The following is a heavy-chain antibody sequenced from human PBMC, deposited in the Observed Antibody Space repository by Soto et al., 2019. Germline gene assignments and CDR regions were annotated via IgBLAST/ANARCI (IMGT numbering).Heavy chain of an antibody. V-gene: IGHV1-18*01. J-gene: IGHJ4*02. CDR2: ISAYNGNT. CDR1: GYTFTSYG. CDR3: ARDNVVVPAAINNDY. Sequence: ASVKVSCKASGYTFTSYGISWVRQAPGQGLEWMGWISAYNGNTNYAQKLQGRVTMTTDTSTSTAYMELRSLRSDDTAVYYCARDNVVVPAAINNDYWGQGTLVTVSS. D-gene: IGHD2-2*02.